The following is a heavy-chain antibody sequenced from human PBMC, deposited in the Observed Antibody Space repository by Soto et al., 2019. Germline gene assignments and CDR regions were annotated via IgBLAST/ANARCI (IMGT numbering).Heavy chain of an antibody. D-gene: IGHD6-6*01. CDR2: TYYRSKWYS. J-gene: IGHJ4*02. CDR3: ARGPSPLAY. V-gene: IGHV6-1*01. Sequence: QVQLQQSGPGLLKPSQTLSLTCAVSGDSVSSNSAAWNWIRQSPSRGLEWLGRTYYRSKWYSDYAGSGKSRLTINADTPTTQFSLHLNSVTPQDTAVYYCARGPSPLAYWGRGTVVTVSS. CDR1: GDSVSSNSAA.